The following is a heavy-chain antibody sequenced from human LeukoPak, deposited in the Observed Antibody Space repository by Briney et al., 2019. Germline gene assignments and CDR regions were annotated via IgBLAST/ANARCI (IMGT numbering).Heavy chain of an antibody. D-gene: IGHD2-15*01. J-gene: IGHJ1*01. CDR2: IRYDGSNK. CDR3: ATTGSGTSYFQH. CDR1: GFTFSSYG. Sequence: PGGSLRLSCAASGFTFSSYGMSWVRQAPGKGLEWVAFIRYDGSNKYYADSVKGRFTISRDNSKNTLYLQMNSLRAEDTAVYYCATTGSGTSYFQHWGQGTLVTVSS. V-gene: IGHV3-30*02.